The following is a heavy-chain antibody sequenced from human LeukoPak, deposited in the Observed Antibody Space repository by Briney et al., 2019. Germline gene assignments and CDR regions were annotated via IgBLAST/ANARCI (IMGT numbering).Heavy chain of an antibody. D-gene: IGHD2-15*01. CDR2: IYYSGST. J-gene: IGHJ5*02. CDR3: AREPPGPGGFNWFDP. V-gene: IGHV4-30-4*01. Sequence: SQTLSLTCTVSGGSISSGDYYWSWIRQPPGKGLEWIGYIYYSGSTYYNPSLKSRVTISVDTFKNQFSLKLSSVTAADTAVYYCAREPPGPGGFNWFDPWGQGTLVTVSS. CDR1: GGSISSGDYY.